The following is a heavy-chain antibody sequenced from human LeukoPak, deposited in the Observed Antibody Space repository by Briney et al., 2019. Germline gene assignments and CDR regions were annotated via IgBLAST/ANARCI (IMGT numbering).Heavy chain of an antibody. D-gene: IGHD3-22*01. CDR2: INPHSGGT. CDR1: GYTFTGYY. CDR3: ARELDDSSGYYSGFQH. J-gene: IGHJ1*01. V-gene: IGHV1-2*02. Sequence: ASVKVSCKASGYTFTGYYIHWVRQAPGQGLEWMGWINPHSGGTNYAQKFQGGVTMTRDTSITTAYMELSSLRSDDTAVYYCARELDDSSGYYSGFQHWGQGTLVTVSS.